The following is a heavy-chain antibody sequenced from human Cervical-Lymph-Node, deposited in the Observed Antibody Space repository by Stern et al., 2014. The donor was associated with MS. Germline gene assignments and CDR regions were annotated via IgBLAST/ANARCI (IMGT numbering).Heavy chain of an antibody. CDR1: GFSLSNARMG. D-gene: IGHD3-10*01. Sequence: QITLKESGPVLVKPTETLMLTCTVSGFSLSNARMGVSWIRQPPGKALEWLAHIFSNGEKSYSTSLKSRLPISKDTSKSQVVLTMTNMDPVDAATYFCARILYDGAYRGDYWGQGTLVTVSS. V-gene: IGHV2-26*01. CDR3: ARILYDGAYRGDY. CDR2: IFSNGEK. J-gene: IGHJ4*02.